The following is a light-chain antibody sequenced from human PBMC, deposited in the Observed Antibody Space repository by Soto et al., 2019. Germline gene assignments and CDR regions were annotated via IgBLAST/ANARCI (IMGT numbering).Light chain of an antibody. Sequence: DIQMTQSPSSLSASVGDSVTITCRASQGISKYLNWYQQRPGKAPNLLIDAASTLKPGVPSRFSGSGSGADFTLTIKNLQPEDIGTYFCQQSDSFPLTFGGGTKVEI. CDR2: AAS. V-gene: IGKV1-39*01. CDR3: QQSDSFPLT. J-gene: IGKJ4*01. CDR1: QGISKY.